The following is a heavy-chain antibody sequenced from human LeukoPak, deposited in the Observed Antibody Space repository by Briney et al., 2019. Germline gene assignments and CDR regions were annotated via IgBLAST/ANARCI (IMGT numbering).Heavy chain of an antibody. Sequence: GGSLRLSCAASGFTFDDYAMHWVRQAPGKCLEWVSGISWNSGDIGYADSVKGRFTISRDNAKNSLYLQMNSLRPEDTALYYCAKASDALVIWGQGTLVTVSS. V-gene: IGHV3-9*01. CDR2: ISWNSGDI. CDR3: AKASDALVI. CDR1: GFTFDDYA. J-gene: IGHJ3*02.